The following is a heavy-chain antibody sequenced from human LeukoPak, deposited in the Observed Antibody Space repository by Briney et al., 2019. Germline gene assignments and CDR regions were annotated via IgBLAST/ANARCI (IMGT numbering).Heavy chain of an antibody. CDR3: AREVAVAGTAYYGMDV. CDR2: IYTSGST. D-gene: IGHD6-19*01. Sequence: SETLSLTCTGSGGSISSGSYYWSWIRQPAGKGLEWIGRIYTSGSTNYNPSLKSRVTISVDTSKNQFSLKLSSVTAADTAVYYCAREVAVAGTAYYGMDVWGQGTTVTVSS. V-gene: IGHV4-61*02. CDR1: GGSISSGSYY. J-gene: IGHJ6*02.